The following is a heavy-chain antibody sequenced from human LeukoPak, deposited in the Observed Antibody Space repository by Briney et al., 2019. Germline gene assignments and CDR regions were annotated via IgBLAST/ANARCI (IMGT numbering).Heavy chain of an antibody. CDR2: IYSGGST. Sequence: GGSLRLSYAASGFTVSSNYMSWVRQAPGKGLEWVSVIYSGGSTYYADSVKGRFTISRDNSKNTLYLQMNSLRAEDTAVYYCARDHLVTMVRGGPDYYYYYGMDVWGQGTTVTVSS. D-gene: IGHD3-10*01. J-gene: IGHJ6*02. CDR3: ARDHLVTMVRGGPDYYYYYGMDV. CDR1: GFTVSSNY. V-gene: IGHV3-53*01.